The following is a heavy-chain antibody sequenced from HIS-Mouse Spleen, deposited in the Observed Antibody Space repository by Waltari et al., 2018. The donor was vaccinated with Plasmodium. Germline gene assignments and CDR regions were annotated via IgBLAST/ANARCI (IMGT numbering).Heavy chain of an antibody. Sequence: QVQLQESGPGLVKPSETLSLTCPVSGGSISSYYWSWIRQPAGKGLEWIWRIYTSGSTNYNPSLKSRVTMSVDTSKNQFSLKLSSVTAADTAVYYCARGPAAAGNWRHYGMDVWGQGTTVTVSS. D-gene: IGHD6-13*01. V-gene: IGHV4-4*07. CDR1: GGSISSYY. CDR3: ARGPAAAGNWRHYGMDV. J-gene: IGHJ6*02. CDR2: IYTSGST.